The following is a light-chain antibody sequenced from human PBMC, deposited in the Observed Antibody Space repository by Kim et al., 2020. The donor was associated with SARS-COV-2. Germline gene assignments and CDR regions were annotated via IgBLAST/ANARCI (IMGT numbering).Light chain of an antibody. CDR1: SSNVGSYNL. Sequence: QSALTQPASVSGSPGQSITFSCTGTSSNVGSYNLVSWYQHHPVKAPKLIIYEGNKRPSGVSNRFSGSKSGNTASLTISGLQAEDEADYYCCSYAGGTTWVFGGGTQLTVL. V-gene: IGLV2-23*01. J-gene: IGLJ3*02. CDR3: CSYAGGTTWV. CDR2: EGN.